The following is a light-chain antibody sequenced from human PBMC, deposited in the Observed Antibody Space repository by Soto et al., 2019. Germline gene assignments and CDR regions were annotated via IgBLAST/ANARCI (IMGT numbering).Light chain of an antibody. J-gene: IGLJ1*01. V-gene: IGLV2-8*01. CDR2: EVS. CDR1: SNDVGGYNY. CDR3: SSYAGSNNFV. Sequence: QSVLTQPPSAPGSPGQSVAISCTGTSNDVGGYNYVSWYQQHPGKAPKLMIYEVSKRPSGVPDRFSGSKSGNTASLTVSGLQAEVEADYYCSSYAGSNNFVFGTGTKVTVL.